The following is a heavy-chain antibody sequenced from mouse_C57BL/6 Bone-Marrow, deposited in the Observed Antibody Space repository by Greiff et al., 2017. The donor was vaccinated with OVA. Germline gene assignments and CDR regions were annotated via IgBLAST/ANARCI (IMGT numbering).Heavy chain of an antibody. CDR1: GYTFTSYG. D-gene: IGHD1-1*01. V-gene: IGHV1-81*01. CDR2: IYPRSGNT. Sequence: QVQLKESGAELARPGASVKLSCKASGYTFTSYGISWVKQRTGPGLEWIGEIYPRSGNTYYNEKFKGKATLTADKSSRTAYMELRSLTSDDSAVYFWAWSPYYGSSYGYAMDYWGQGTSVTVSS. CDR3: AWSPYYGSSYGYAMDY. J-gene: IGHJ4*01.